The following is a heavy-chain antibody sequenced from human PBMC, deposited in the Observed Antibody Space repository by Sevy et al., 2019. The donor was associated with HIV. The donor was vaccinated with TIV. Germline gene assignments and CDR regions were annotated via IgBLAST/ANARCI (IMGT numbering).Heavy chain of an antibody. V-gene: IGHV3-7*01. J-gene: IGHJ6*02. D-gene: IGHD2-2*01. Sequence: GGSLRLSCAASGFTFSSYWMSWVRQAPGKGLEWVANIKQDGSEKYYVDSVKGRFTSSRDNAKNLLYLQMNSLRAEDTAVYYCTRNCSSTSCYSYGMDVWGQGTTVTVSS. CDR1: GFTFSSYW. CDR3: TRNCSSTSCYSYGMDV. CDR2: IKQDGSEK.